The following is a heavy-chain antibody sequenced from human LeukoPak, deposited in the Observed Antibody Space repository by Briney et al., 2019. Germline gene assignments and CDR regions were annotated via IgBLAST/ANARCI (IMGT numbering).Heavy chain of an antibody. CDR3: ANADIVVVVAAADPFDY. Sequence: GGSLRLSCAASGFTFSTYAMTWVRQAPEKGLEWVSSLSDSGGYTYYADSVKGRFTISRDNSKNTLYLQMNSLRAEDTAVYYCANADIVVVVAAADPFDYWGQGTLVTVSS. CDR2: LSDSGGYT. CDR1: GFTFSTYA. V-gene: IGHV3-23*01. D-gene: IGHD2-15*01. J-gene: IGHJ4*02.